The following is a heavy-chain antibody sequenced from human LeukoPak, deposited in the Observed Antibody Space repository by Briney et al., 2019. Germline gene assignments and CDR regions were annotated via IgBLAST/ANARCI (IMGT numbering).Heavy chain of an antibody. CDR2: ISYDGTYK. D-gene: IGHD3-10*01. V-gene: IGHV3-30*18. Sequence: GGSLRLSCAASGFTFSSYGMHWVRQAPGKGLEWVAVISYDGTYKYYADSVKGRFTISRDNSKNTLYLQMNSLRAEDTAVYYCAKDNAYYYADYWGQGTLVTVSS. CDR3: AKDNAYYYADY. J-gene: IGHJ4*02. CDR1: GFTFSSYG.